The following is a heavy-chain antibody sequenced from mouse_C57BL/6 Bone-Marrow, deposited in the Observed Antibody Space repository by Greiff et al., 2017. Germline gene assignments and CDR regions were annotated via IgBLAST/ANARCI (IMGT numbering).Heavy chain of an antibody. CDR3: ARWDDGYYGAY. D-gene: IGHD2-3*01. Sequence: QVQLQQPGAELVMPGASVKLFCKASGYTFTSYWMHWVKQRPGQGLEWIGEIDPSDSYTNYNQKFKGKSTLTVDKSSSTAYMQLSSLTSEDSAVYYCARWDDGYYGAYWGQGTLVTVSA. V-gene: IGHV1-69*01. CDR1: GYTFTSYW. CDR2: IDPSDSYT. J-gene: IGHJ3*01.